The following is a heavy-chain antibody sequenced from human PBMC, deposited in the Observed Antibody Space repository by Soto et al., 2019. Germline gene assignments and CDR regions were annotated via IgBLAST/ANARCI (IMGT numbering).Heavy chain of an antibody. CDR3: ARGGGEYYDFWSGYYRIDAFDI. CDR2: ISSSSSYI. CDR1: GFTFTSYT. D-gene: IGHD3-3*01. V-gene: IGHV3-21*01. Sequence: GGSLRLSCAASGFTFTSYTMNWVRQAPGKGLEWVSSISSSSSYIYYADSVKGRFTISRDNAKNSLYLQMNSLRAEDTAVYYCARGGGEYYDFWSGYYRIDAFDIWGQGTMVTVSS. J-gene: IGHJ3*02.